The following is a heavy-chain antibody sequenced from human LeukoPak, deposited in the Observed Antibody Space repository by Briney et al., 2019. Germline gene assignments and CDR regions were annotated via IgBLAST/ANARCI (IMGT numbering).Heavy chain of an antibody. D-gene: IGHD3-3*01. J-gene: IGHJ5*02. CDR3: ARAVDYDFWSGYYKAWLDP. CDR1: GYTFTSYY. Sequence: ASVKVSCKASGYTFTSYYMHWVRQAPGQGLEWMGIINPSGGSTSYAQKFQGRVTMTRDTSTSTVYMELSSLRSEDTAVYYCARAVDYDFWSGYYKAWLDPWGQGTLVTVSS. CDR2: INPSGGST. V-gene: IGHV1-46*01.